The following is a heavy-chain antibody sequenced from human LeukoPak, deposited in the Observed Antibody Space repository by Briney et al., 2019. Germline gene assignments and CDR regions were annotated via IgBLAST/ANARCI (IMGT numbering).Heavy chain of an antibody. CDR1: GYTFTSYD. D-gene: IGHD4-11*01. V-gene: IGHV1-8*01. Sequence: ASVKVSCKASGYTFTSYDINWVRQATGQGLEWMGWMNPNSGNTGYAQKFQGRVTMTRNTSISTAYMEPSSLRSEDTAVYYCARQDDYSNNPYDYWGQGTLVTVSS. CDR2: MNPNSGNT. CDR3: ARQDDYSNNPYDY. J-gene: IGHJ4*02.